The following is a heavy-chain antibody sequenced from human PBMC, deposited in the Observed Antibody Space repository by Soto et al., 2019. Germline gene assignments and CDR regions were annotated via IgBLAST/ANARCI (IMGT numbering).Heavy chain of an antibody. J-gene: IGHJ3*02. Sequence: GASVKVSCKASGYTFTGYYMHWVRQAPGQGLEWMGWINPNSGGTNYAQKFQGWVTMTRDTSISTAYMELSRLRSDDTAVYYCARGGPDYVSAFDIWGQGTMVTVSS. CDR2: INPNSGGT. CDR1: GYTFTGYY. CDR3: ARGGPDYVSAFDI. D-gene: IGHD4-17*01. V-gene: IGHV1-2*04.